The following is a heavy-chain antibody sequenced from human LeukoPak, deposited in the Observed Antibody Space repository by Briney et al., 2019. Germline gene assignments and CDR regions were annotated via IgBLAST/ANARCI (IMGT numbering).Heavy chain of an antibody. V-gene: IGHV5-51*01. Sequence: GESLKISCRGSGYTFVDYWSGWVRQMPGKGLEWIGFIYPSDSDTRYSPSFQGQVTISADATMNTAFLQWSSLKASDTAIYYCAGMDTAMLYDAFDIWGQGTMVTVSS. J-gene: IGHJ3*02. CDR2: IYPSDSDT. CDR1: GYTFVDYW. D-gene: IGHD5-18*01. CDR3: AGMDTAMLYDAFDI.